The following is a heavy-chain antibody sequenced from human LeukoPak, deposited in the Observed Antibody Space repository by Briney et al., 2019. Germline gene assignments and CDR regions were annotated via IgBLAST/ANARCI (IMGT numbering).Heavy chain of an antibody. CDR1: GFTFSSYG. CDR2: ISYDGSNK. D-gene: IGHD3-10*01. CDR3: AKDPLNYGSGTYFDY. J-gene: IGHJ4*02. V-gene: IGHV3-30*18. Sequence: GRSLRLSCAASGFTFSSYGMYWVRQAPGKGLEWVAVISYDGSNKYYADSVKGLFTISRDNSKNTLYLQMNSLRAEDTAVYYCAKDPLNYGSGTYFDYWGQGTLVTVSS.